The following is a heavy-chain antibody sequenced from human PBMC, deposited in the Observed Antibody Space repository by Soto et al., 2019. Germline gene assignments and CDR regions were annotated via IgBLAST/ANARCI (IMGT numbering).Heavy chain of an antibody. CDR2: IYYSGST. J-gene: IGHJ5*02. CDR3: ARGFKLAAAAAWFDP. CDR1: GGSIISSSYY. Sequence: AETLSLTCTVSGGSIISSSYYFFCIRQPPGKGLEWIGSIYYSGSTYYNPSLKSRVTISVDTSKNQFSLKLSSVTAADTAVYYCARGFKLAAAAAWFDPWGQGTLVTVSS. V-gene: IGHV4-39*01. D-gene: IGHD6-13*01.